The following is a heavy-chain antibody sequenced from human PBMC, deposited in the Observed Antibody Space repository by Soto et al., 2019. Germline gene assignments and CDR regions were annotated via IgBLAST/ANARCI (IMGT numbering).Heavy chain of an antibody. CDR1: GFMFSSHG. Sequence: QVQLVESGGGVVQSGRSLRLSCAASGFMFSSHGMHWIRQAPGKGLEWVAVIWYDGSNKYYADSVKGRFTISRDNSKNTLYLQMNSLRVEDTAVYYCGPDTLDYWGQGTLVTVSS. CDR2: IWYDGSNK. J-gene: IGHJ4*02. V-gene: IGHV3-33*01. CDR3: GPDTLDY.